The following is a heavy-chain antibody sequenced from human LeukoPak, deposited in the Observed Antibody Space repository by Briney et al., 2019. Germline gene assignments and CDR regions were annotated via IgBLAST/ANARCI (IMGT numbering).Heavy chain of an antibody. CDR1: GFTFSSYW. D-gene: IGHD3-22*01. Sequence: GGSLRLSCAASGFTFSSYWMHWVRHAPGKGLEWVSVIYSGGSTYYADSVKGRFTISRDNSKNTLYLQMNSLRAEDTAVYYCARDLLPKNGMDVWGQGTTVTVSS. CDR3: ARDLLPKNGMDV. J-gene: IGHJ6*02. CDR2: IYSGGST. V-gene: IGHV3-66*01.